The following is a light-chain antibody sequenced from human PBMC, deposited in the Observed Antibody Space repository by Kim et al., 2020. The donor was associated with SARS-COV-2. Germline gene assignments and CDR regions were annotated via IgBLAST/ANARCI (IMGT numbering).Light chain of an antibody. V-gene: IGKV3-20*01. Sequence: EIVLTQSPGTLSLSPGERATLPCRASQSVSSSYLAWHQQKPGQAPRLLIYGASSRVTGIPDRFSGSGSGTDFTLTISRLEPEDFAVYYCQQYDSSPRTFGGGTKVDIK. CDR1: QSVSSSY. J-gene: IGKJ4*02. CDR3: QQYDSSPRT. CDR2: GAS.